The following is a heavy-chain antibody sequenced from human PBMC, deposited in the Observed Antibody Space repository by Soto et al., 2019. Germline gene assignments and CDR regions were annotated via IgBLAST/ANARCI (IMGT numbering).Heavy chain of an antibody. V-gene: IGHV1-8*01. CDR1: GYTFTSYD. CDR2: MNPNSGNT. CDR3: ARERSAAGTGWVDP. D-gene: IGHD6-13*01. Sequence: QVQLVQSGAEVKKPGASVKVSCKASGYTFTSYDITWVRQATGQGLEWMGWMNPNSGNTGYAQKFQGRVTMTRNTSISTAYMELSSLRSEDTAVYYCARERSAAGTGWVDPWGQGTLVTVSS. J-gene: IGHJ5*02.